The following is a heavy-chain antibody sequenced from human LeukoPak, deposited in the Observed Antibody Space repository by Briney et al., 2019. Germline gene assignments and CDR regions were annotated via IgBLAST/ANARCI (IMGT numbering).Heavy chain of an antibody. CDR3: AWGPRSWYFDY. CDR1: GFTFSSYS. CDR2: ISSSSSYI. Sequence: GGSLRLSCAASGFTFSSYSMNWVRQAPGKGLEWVSSISSSSSYIYYADSVKGRFTISKDNAKNSLYLQMNSLRAEDTAVYYCAWGPRSWYFDYWGQGTLVTVSS. V-gene: IGHV3-21*01. D-gene: IGHD6-13*01. J-gene: IGHJ4*02.